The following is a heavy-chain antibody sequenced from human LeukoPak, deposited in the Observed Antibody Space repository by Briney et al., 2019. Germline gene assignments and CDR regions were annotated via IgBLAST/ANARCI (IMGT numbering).Heavy chain of an antibody. Sequence: SETLSLTCAVYGGSFSGYYWSWIRQPPGKGLEWIGYIYYSGSTNYNPSLKSRVTISVDTSKNQFSLKLSSVIAADTAVYYCARTITMVRGVIIDYWGQGTLVTVSS. V-gene: IGHV4-59*01. D-gene: IGHD3-10*01. J-gene: IGHJ4*02. CDR1: GGSFSGYY. CDR2: IYYSGST. CDR3: ARTITMVRGVIIDY.